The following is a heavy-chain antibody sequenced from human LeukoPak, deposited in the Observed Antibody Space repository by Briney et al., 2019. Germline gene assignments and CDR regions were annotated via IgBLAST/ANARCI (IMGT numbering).Heavy chain of an antibody. V-gene: IGHV1-69*05. CDR1: GGTISSHA. CDR2: IIPIFDTA. Sequence: SVKVSCKASGGTISSHAINWVRQAPGQGLEWMGGIIPIFDTANYAQKLQGRVTMTTDTSTSTAYMELRSLRSDDTAVYYCARLESSGWYGDAFDIWGQGTMVTVSS. D-gene: IGHD6-19*01. J-gene: IGHJ3*02. CDR3: ARLESSGWYGDAFDI.